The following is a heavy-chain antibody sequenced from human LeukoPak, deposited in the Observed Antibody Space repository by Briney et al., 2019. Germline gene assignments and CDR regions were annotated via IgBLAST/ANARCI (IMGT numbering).Heavy chain of an antibody. CDR3: ARGGGSYGKYYFDC. CDR2: ISSSGSSI. Sequence: GGTLRLSCAASGFTFSNYPRGWVRQAPGKGLEWVSSISSSGSSIYYADSVKGPFTIASDNAQNTLYLQMNRLRAEDWAVYYRARGGGSYGKYYFDCWGQGNLVTVSS. CDR1: GFTFSNYP. J-gene: IGHJ4*02. D-gene: IGHD5-18*01. V-gene: IGHV3-21*01.